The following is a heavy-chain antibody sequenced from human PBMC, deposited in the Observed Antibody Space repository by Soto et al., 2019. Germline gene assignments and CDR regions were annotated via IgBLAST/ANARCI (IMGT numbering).Heavy chain of an antibody. D-gene: IGHD6-25*01. CDR2: INWNSDKV. CDR1: GFNFGNYA. V-gene: IGHV3-9*01. CDR3: AKDKGGTPYYIDS. Sequence: VLLVESGGGLVQPGRSLRLSCAVSGFNFGNYAMHWVRQAPGKGLEWVAAINWNSDKVAYAGSVLGRFTIFRDSAKNSLHLQMNDLTTEGTALYYCAKDKGGTPYYIDSWGQGILVTVSS. J-gene: IGHJ4*02.